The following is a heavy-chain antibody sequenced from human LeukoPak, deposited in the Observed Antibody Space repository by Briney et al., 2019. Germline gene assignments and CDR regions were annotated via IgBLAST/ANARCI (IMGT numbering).Heavy chain of an antibody. CDR3: ARDGGGRYDSSGYYYNY. D-gene: IGHD3-22*01. Sequence: SVKVSCKASGGTFSSYAISWVRQAPGQGLEWMGRIIPILGIANYAQKFQGRVTITADKSTSTAHMELSSLRSEDTAVYYCARDGGGRYDSSGYYYNYWGQGTLVTVSS. CDR1: GGTFSSYA. CDR2: IIPILGIA. J-gene: IGHJ4*02. V-gene: IGHV1-69*04.